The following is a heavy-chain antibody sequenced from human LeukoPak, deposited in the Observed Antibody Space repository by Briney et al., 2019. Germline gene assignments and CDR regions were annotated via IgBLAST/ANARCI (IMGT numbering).Heavy chain of an antibody. D-gene: IGHD5-12*01. CDR2: ISSSGSTI. J-gene: IGHJ4*02. CDR3: ASSDASGGWLRVFDY. CDR1: GFTFSDYY. V-gene: IGHV3-11*01. Sequence: PGGSLRLSCAASGFTFSDYYMRWIRQAPGKGLEWVSYISSSGSTIYYADSVKGRFTISRDNAKNSLYLQMNSLRAEDTAVYYCASSDASGGWLRVFDYWGQGTLVTVSS.